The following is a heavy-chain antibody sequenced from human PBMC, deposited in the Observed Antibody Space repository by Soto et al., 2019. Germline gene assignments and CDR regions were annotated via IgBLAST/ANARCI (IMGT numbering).Heavy chain of an antibody. D-gene: IGHD6-19*01. CDR2: MNPNSGNT. V-gene: IGHV1-8*01. J-gene: IGHJ6*03. CDR3: AKKQWLAPTDYYMDV. CDR1: GYTFTSYD. Sequence: ASVKVSCKASGYTFTSYDINWVRQATGQGLEWMGWMNPNSGNTGYAQKFQGRVTMTRNTSISTAYMELSSLRSEDTAVYYCAKKQWLAPTDYYMDVWGKGTTVTVSS.